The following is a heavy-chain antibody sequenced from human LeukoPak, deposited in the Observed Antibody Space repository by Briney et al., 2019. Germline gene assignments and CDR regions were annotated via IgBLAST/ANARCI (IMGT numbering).Heavy chain of an antibody. CDR1: GGSISSYY. CDR3: ARGGYDFWSGFYILGY. Sequence: SETLSLTCTVSGGSISSYYWSWIRQLPGKGLEWIGYIYASGSTNYNPSLKSRVTISVDTSKNQFSLKLSSVTAADTAVYYCARGGYDFWSGFYILGYWGQGTLVTVSS. D-gene: IGHD3-3*01. CDR2: IYASGST. J-gene: IGHJ4*02. V-gene: IGHV4-4*09.